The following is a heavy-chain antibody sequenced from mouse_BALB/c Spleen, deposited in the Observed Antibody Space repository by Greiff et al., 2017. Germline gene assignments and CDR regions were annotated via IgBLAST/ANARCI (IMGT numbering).Heavy chain of an antibody. CDR3: ARWGGYYNYYAMDY. V-gene: IGHV1-7*01. CDR1: GYTFTSYW. J-gene: IGHJ4*01. D-gene: IGHD2-12*01. CDR2: INPSTGYT. Sequence: QVQLQQSGAELAKPGASVKMSCKASGYTFTSYWMHWVKQRPGQVLEWIGYINPSTGYTEYNQKFKDKATLTADKSSSTAYMQLSSLTSEDSAVYYCARWGGYYNYYAMDYWGQGTSVTVSS.